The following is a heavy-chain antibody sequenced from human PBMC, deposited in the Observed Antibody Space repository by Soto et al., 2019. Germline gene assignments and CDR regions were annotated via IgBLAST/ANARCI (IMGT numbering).Heavy chain of an antibody. CDR3: ARGRKFVVTIFGLLTIPARGFD. Sequence: GGCWIRKKQHPGKSVGLIGYIYYVESTYYNPSLKSRVTISVDTSKNQFSLKLSSVTAADTAVYYCARGRKFVVTIFGLLTIPARGFD. CDR1: GGC. V-gene: IGHV4-31*02. CDR2: IYYVEST. D-gene: IGHD3-3*01. J-gene: IGHJ5*02.